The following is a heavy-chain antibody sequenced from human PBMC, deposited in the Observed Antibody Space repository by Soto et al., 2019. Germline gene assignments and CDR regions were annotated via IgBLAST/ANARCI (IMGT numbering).Heavy chain of an antibody. Sequence: QVQLVQSGAEVKKPGASVKVSCKASGYTFTSYDINWVRQATGQGLEWMGWMNPNSGNTGYAQKFQGRVTITADKSTTTAYMELSRLRSDDTAVYYCAASYGSGSRAFDYWGQGTLVTVSS. CDR1: GYTFTSYD. D-gene: IGHD3-10*01. J-gene: IGHJ4*02. CDR2: MNPNSGNT. V-gene: IGHV1-8*01. CDR3: AASYGSGSRAFDY.